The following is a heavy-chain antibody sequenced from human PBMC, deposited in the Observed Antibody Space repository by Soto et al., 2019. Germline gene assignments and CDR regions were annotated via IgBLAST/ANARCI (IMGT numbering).Heavy chain of an antibody. CDR1: GLRFGSSA. D-gene: IGHD3-3*01. CDR3: AKITRS. Sequence: EGQLLESGGGLVQPGGSLRLSCAASGLRFGSSAMTWVRQAPGKGLEWISSITGDGKATYYADSVKGRFTISRDISTNTVYLQMNSLRAEYTDTYFCAKITRSWGQGTLVTVSS. V-gene: IGHV3-23*01. J-gene: IGHJ5*02. CDR2: ITGDGKAT.